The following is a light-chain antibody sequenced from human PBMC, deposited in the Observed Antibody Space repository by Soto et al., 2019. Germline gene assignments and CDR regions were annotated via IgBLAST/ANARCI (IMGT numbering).Light chain of an antibody. Sequence: DLPMAQSPSSLSASVGDRVTITCRASQSISSYLNWYQQKPGKAPKLLMSGASSLQSGVPSRFSGSGSGTDFTLTITSLQPDDFANYYCQQTYSIPFTFGPGTKVGIK. CDR1: QSISSY. CDR2: GAS. V-gene: IGKV1-39*01. CDR3: QQTYSIPFT. J-gene: IGKJ3*01.